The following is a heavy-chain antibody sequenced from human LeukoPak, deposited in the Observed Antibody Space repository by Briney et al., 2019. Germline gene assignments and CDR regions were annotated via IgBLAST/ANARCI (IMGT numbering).Heavy chain of an antibody. D-gene: IGHD5-24*01. CDR1: GCSFTSYW. J-gene: IGHJ1*01. V-gene: IGHV5-51*01. Sequence: GESLKISCKGSGCSFTSYWIGWVRQMPGKGLEWMGIIYPGDSDTRYSPSFQGQVTISADKSISTAYLQWSSLKASDTAMYYCASGARPRRDAYNAWGQGTLVAVSS. CDR3: ASGARPRRDAYNA. CDR2: IYPGDSDT.